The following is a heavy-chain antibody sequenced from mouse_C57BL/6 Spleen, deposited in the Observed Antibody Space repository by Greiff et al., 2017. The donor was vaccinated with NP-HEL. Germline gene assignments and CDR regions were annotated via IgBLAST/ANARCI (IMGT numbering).Heavy chain of an antibody. CDR3: TRELGSKAMDY. J-gene: IGHJ4*01. Sequence: EVQLQQSGAELVRPGASVKLSCTASGFNIKDDYMHWVKQRPEQGLEWIGWIDPENGDTEYASKFQGKATITADTSSNTAYLQLSSLTSEDTAVYYCTRELGSKAMDYWGQGTSVTVSS. CDR1: GFNIKDDY. V-gene: IGHV14-4*01. D-gene: IGHD4-1*01. CDR2: IDPENGDT.